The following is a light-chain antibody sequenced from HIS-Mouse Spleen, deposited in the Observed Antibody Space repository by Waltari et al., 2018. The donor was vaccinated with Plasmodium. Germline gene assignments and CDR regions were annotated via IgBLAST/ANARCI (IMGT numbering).Light chain of an antibody. CDR1: NIGSKS. V-gene: IGLV3-21*02. J-gene: IGLJ2*01. CDR2: DDS. Sequence: SYVLTQPPSVSVAPGQTARITCGGNNIGSKSVHWYQQKPGQAPVLVVYDDSDRPSGLPERFSGSKSGNTATLTISRVEAGDEADYYCQVWDSSSDHPVFGGGTKLTVL. CDR3: QVWDSSSDHPV.